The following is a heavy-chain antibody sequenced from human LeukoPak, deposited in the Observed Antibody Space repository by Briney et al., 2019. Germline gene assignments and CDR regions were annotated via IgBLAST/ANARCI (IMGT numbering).Heavy chain of an antibody. CDR1: GGSISSYY. J-gene: IGHJ3*02. Sequence: SETLSLTCTVSGGSISSYYWGWIRQPPGKGLEWIGSIYYSWSTYYNPSLKSRVTISVDTSKNQFSLKLSSVTAADTAVYYCARGYRSSTSCLGDAFDIWGQGTMVTVSS. D-gene: IGHD2-2*01. V-gene: IGHV4-39*01. CDR3: ARGYRSSTSCLGDAFDI. CDR2: IYYSWST.